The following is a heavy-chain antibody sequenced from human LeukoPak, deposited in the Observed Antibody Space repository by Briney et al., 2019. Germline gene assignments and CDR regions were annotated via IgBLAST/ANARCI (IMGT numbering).Heavy chain of an antibody. V-gene: IGHV4-59*01. CDR2: IYYSGSY. CDR1: GGSISGYY. D-gene: IGHD1-26*01. J-gene: IGHJ4*02. CDR3: AREKYGGSNDY. Sequence: PSETLSLTCAVSGGSISGYYWSWIRQPPGKGLEWIGYIYYSGSYKYNPSLKRRVTISVDTSNNQFSLRLSSVTAADAAMYYCAREKYGGSNDYWGQGTLVTVSS.